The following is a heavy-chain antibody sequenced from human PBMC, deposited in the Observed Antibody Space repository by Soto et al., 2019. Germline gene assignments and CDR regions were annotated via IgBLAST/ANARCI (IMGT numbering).Heavy chain of an antibody. CDR3: ARRYGKNAFDI. D-gene: IGHD5-18*01. Sequence: SETLSLTCTVSGGSLSSYYWSWIRQPPGKGLEWIGYIYYSGSTNYNPSLKSRVTISVDTSKNQFSLKLSSVTAADTAVYYCARRYGKNAFDIWGQGTMVTV. J-gene: IGHJ3*02. CDR1: GGSLSSYY. CDR2: IYYSGST. V-gene: IGHV4-59*01.